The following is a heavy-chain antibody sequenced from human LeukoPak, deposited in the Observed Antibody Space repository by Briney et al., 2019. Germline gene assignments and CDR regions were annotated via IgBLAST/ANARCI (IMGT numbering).Heavy chain of an antibody. CDR1: GFTFSTYA. CDR2: ISGSGGTT. Sequence: GGSLRLSCAASGFTFSTYAMTWVRQAPGKGLEWVSVISGSGGTTYYADSVKGRFTLSRDNSKNTVLLQMNSLRAEDTAVYYCAKSIGGVVVVAADYWGQGTLVTVSS. V-gene: IGHV3-23*01. CDR3: AKSIGGVVVVAADY. J-gene: IGHJ4*02. D-gene: IGHD2-15*01.